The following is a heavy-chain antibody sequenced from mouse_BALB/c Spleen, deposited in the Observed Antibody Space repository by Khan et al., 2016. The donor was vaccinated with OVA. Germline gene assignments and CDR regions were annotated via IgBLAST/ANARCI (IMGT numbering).Heavy chain of an antibody. CDR2: IWRDGST. CDR1: GFSLTSYG. J-gene: IGHJ4*01. V-gene: IGHV2-6*02. Sequence: VQLQESGPGLVAPSQSLSITCTVSGFSLTSYGVHWVRQPPGKGLEWLVVIWRDGSTNYNSVLKSRLSISKDNSNSQVFLKMNSLQTDDTAIYYGARWFDGYSSLYAMDYWGQGTSVTVSS. CDR3: ARWFDGYSSLYAMDY. D-gene: IGHD2-3*01.